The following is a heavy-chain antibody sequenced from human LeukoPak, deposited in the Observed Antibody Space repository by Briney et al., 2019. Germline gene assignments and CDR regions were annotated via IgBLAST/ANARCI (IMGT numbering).Heavy chain of an antibody. J-gene: IGHJ4*02. CDR2: IYHSGST. CDR1: GDSINNNKR. Sequence: SETLSLTCAVSGDSINNNKRWSWVRQSPGKGLEWIGEIYHSGSTNYNPSLKSRVTISVDNSKNQFSLKLSSVIAADTAVYYCAMGLAWKLDYWGQGTLVTVSS. V-gene: IGHV4-4*02. CDR3: AMGLAWKLDY. D-gene: IGHD4-23*01.